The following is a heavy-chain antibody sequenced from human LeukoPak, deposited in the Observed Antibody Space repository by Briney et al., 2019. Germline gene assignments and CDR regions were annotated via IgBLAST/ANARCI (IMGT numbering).Heavy chain of an antibody. V-gene: IGHV3-30*02. D-gene: IGHD3-22*01. J-gene: IGHJ4*02. CDR1: GFTFSNYD. CDR2: IRYDGSNK. Sequence: GGSLRLSCAASGFTFSNYDMHWVRQAPGKGLEWVSSIRYDGSNKYYADSVKGRFTISRDKAKNILYLQMDSLRAEDTAVYFCARFDSSGYYFYYWGQGTLATVSS. CDR3: ARFDSSGYYFYY.